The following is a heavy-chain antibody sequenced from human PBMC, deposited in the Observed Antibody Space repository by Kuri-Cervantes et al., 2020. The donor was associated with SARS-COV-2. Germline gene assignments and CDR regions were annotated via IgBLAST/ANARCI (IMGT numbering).Heavy chain of an antibody. D-gene: IGHD6-19*01. V-gene: IGHV3-23*01. J-gene: IGHJ4*02. CDR1: GFTFSSYA. Sequence: GESLKISCAASGFTFSSYAMSWVRQAPGKGLEWVSAISGSGGSTYYADSVKGRFTTSRDNSKNTLYLQMNSLRAEDTAVYYCAKGIAVATGYFDYWGQGTLVTVSS. CDR3: AKGIAVATGYFDY. CDR2: ISGSGGST.